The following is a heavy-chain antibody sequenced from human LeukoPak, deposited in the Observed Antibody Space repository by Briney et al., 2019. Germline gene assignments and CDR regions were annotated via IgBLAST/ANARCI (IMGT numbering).Heavy chain of an antibody. D-gene: IGHD6-13*01. CDR1: GFTVSSNY. J-gene: IGHJ4*02. Sequence: PGGSLRLSCAASGFTVSSNYMTWVRQAPGKGLEWVANIKQDGSEKYYVDSVKGRFTISRDNAKNSLYLQMNSLRAEDTAVYYCARGSSWYFIYWGQGTLVTVSS. CDR2: IKQDGSEK. V-gene: IGHV3-7*03. CDR3: ARGSSWYFIY.